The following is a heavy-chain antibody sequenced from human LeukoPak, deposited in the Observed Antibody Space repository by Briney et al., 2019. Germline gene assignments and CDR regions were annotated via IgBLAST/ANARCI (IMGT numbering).Heavy chain of an antibody. CDR3: ARGPYPYDSSGAFDI. J-gene: IGHJ3*02. CDR1: GDSISSGDYY. Sequence: SQTLSLTCTVSGDSISSGDYYWSWIRPPAGKGLEWIGRIASSGSTNYNPTLKSRVTISVDTSKNQFSLKLSSVTAADTAVYFRARGPYPYDSSGAFDIWGQGTMVTASS. CDR2: IASSGST. V-gene: IGHV4-61*02. D-gene: IGHD3-22*01.